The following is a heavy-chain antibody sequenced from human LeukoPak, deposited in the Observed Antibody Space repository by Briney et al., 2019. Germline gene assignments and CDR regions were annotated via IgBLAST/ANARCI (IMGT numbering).Heavy chain of an antibody. CDR3: ARGSVCGDYLPFDY. D-gene: IGHD4-17*01. J-gene: IGHJ4*02. Sequence: GGSLRLSCAASGFTFSSYSMNWVRQAPGKGLEWVSSISSSSSYIYYADSVKGRFTISRDNAKNSLYLQMNSLRAEDTAVYYCARGSVCGDYLPFDYWGQGTLVTVSS. CDR2: ISSSSSYI. V-gene: IGHV3-21*01. CDR1: GFTFSSYS.